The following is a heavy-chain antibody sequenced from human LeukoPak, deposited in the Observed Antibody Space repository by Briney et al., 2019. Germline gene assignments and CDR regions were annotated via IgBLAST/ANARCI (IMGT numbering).Heavy chain of an antibody. CDR2: ISGSGGST. D-gene: IGHD4-23*01. CDR1: GFTSSSYA. Sequence: PGGSLRLSCAASGFTSSSYAMSWVRQAPGKGLEWVSAISGSGGSTYYADSVKGRFTISRDNSKNTLYLQMNSLRAEDTAVYYCAKDRCPYGGNSGCFTHGYAFDYWGQGTLVTVSS. J-gene: IGHJ4*02. CDR3: AKDRCPYGGNSGCFTHGYAFDY. V-gene: IGHV3-23*01.